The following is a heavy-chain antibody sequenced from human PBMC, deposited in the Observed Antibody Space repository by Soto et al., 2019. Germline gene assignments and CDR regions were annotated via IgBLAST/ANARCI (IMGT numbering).Heavy chain of an antibody. Sequence: PSETLSLTCSVSGGSISTYYWSWIRQPPGKGLEWIGYISYSGSTNYNPSLKSRVTISVDTSKKQFSLKLSSVTAADTAVYYCARAVGCSNGVCYHYYYMDVWGKGTTVTVS. CDR3: ARAVGCSNGVCYHYYYMDV. J-gene: IGHJ6*03. CDR2: ISYSGST. V-gene: IGHV4-59*01. D-gene: IGHD2-8*01. CDR1: GGSISTYY.